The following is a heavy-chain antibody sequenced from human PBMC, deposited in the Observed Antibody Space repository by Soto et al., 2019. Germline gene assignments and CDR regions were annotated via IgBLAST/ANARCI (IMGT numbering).Heavy chain of an antibody. CDR1: GGSFSGYY. V-gene: IGHV4-34*01. Sequence: SETLSLTCAVYGGSFSGYYWSWIRQPPGKGLEWIGEINHSGSTNYNPSLKSRVTISVDTSKNQFSLKLSSVTAADTAVYYCARGGGSSSDYWGQGTLVTSPQ. J-gene: IGHJ4*02. CDR3: ARGGGSSSDY. CDR2: INHSGST. D-gene: IGHD6-6*01.